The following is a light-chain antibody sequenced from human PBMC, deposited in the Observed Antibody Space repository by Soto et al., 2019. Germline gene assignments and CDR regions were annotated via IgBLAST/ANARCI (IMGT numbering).Light chain of an antibody. CDR2: EVS. V-gene: IGLV2-8*01. CDR1: SSDVGGYNY. CDR3: SSYAGSNNV. J-gene: IGLJ1*01. Sequence: QSALTQPPSASGSPGQSVTISCTGTSSDVGGYNYVSWYQQHPGKAPKLMIYEVSKRPSGVPDRFSGSKSGNTASLTVSGLHAQDEAHYYCSSYAGSNNVFGTGTKVTVL.